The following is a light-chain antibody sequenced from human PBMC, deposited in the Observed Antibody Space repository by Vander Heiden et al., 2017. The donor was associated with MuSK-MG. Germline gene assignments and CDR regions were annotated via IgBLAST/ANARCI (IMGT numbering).Light chain of an antibody. CDR2: ETS. CDR1: QSISTY. V-gene: IGKV3-11*01. J-gene: IGKJ2*01. CDR3: QQRSTWPRT. Sequence: EIVLRQSPATLSLSPGERATLSCRASQSISTYLAWYQQKPGQAPRLLLYETSTRATDIPARFSGSGAGTDFTLTISSLEPEDFAVYYCQQRSTWPRTFGQGTKLEIK.